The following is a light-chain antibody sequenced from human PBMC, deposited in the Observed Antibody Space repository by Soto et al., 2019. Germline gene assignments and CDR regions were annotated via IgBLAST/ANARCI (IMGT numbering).Light chain of an antibody. CDR1: QSVSSN. Sequence: EIVMTQSPATLSVSPGERATLSCRASQSVSSNLAWYQQKPGQAPRLLIYEASNRATGIPARFSGSGSGTEFTLTISSLQSEDFAVYYCQQYNNWLTFGQGTRLEI. CDR3: QQYNNWLT. CDR2: EAS. J-gene: IGKJ5*01. V-gene: IGKV3D-15*01.